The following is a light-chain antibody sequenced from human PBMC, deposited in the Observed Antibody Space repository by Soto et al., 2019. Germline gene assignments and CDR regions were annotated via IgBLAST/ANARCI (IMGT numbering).Light chain of an antibody. CDR2: DVS. V-gene: IGKV1-5*02. Sequence: DIHMTQSPSTLAASVGDTVTMICRSSSKWLAWYQKKPGKAPKLLIYDVSNLERGVPPRFSGSTSGAESTLTITGLQPDDLATYYCQHYKMYSPWTFGQGTKVDI. J-gene: IGKJ1*01. CDR1: SSSKW. CDR3: QHYKMYSPWT.